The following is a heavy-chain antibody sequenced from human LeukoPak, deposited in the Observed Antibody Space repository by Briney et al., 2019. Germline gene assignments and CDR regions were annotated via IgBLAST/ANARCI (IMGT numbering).Heavy chain of an antibody. CDR2: IYYSGST. CDR1: GGSISSGGYY. D-gene: IGHD3-16*02. J-gene: IGHJ4*02. CDR3: ARGKPQAAHDHVWGSYRRPYYFDY. V-gene: IGHV4-31*03. Sequence: SQTLSLTCTVSGGSISSGGYYWSWIRQHPGKGLEWIGYIYYSGSTYYNPSLKSRVTISVDTSKNQFSLKLSSVTAADTAVYYCARGKPQAAHDHVWGSYRRPYYFDYWGQGTLVTVSS.